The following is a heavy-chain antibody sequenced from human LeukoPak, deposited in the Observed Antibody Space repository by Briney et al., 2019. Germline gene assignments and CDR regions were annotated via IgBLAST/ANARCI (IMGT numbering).Heavy chain of an antibody. CDR2: IYYSGST. D-gene: IGHD3-3*01. CDR1: GGSISSSSYY. V-gene: IGHV4-39*01. J-gene: IGHJ4*02. CDR3: ASPEKNYDYYFDY. Sequence: PSETLSLTCTVSGGSISSSSYYWGWIRQPPGKGLEWIGSIYYSGSTYYNPSLKSRVTISVDTSKNQFSLKLSSVTAADTAVYYCASPEKNYDYYFDYWAREPWSPSPQ.